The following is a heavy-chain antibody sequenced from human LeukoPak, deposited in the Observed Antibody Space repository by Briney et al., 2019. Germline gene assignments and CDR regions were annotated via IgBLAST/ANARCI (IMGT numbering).Heavy chain of an antibody. J-gene: IGHJ4*02. CDR3: ANSIGAWSSYGSGSPGDY. D-gene: IGHD3-10*01. Sequence: GGSLRLSCAASGFTFSSYGMHWVRQAPGKGLEWVAVISYDGSNKYYADSVKGRFTISRDNSKNTLYLQMNSLRAEDTAVYYCANSIGAWSSYGSGSPGDYWGQGTLVTVSS. CDR1: GFTFSSYG. V-gene: IGHV3-30*18. CDR2: ISYDGSNK.